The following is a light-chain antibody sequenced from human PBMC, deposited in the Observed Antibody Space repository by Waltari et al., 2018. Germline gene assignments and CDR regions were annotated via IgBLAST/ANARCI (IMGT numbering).Light chain of an antibody. V-gene: IGKV1-5*03. CDR2: KAS. CDR3: QQYNSYSQT. Sequence: TCRASQSISSWLAWYQQKPGKAPKLLIYKASSLESGVPSRFSGSGSGTEFTLTISSLQPDDFATYYCQQYNSYSQTFGQGTKVEIK. J-gene: IGKJ1*01. CDR1: QSISSW.